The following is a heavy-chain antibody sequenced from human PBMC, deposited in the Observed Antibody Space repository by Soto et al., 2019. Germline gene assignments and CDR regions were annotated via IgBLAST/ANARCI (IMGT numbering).Heavy chain of an antibody. CDR2: IIPIFGTA. Sequence: QVQLVQSGAEVKKPGSSVKVSCKASGGTFSSYAISWVRQAPGQGLEWMGGIIPIFGTANYAQKFQGRVTITADESTSTAYMELSSLRSEDTAVYYSARGGGWDYYGSGSYYYGMDVWGQGTTVTVSS. D-gene: IGHD3-10*01. J-gene: IGHJ6*02. CDR1: GGTFSSYA. CDR3: ARGGGWDYYGSGSYYYGMDV. V-gene: IGHV1-69*12.